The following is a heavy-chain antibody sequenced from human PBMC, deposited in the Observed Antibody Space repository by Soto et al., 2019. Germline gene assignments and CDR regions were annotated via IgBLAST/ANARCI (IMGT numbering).Heavy chain of an antibody. Sequence: GASVKVSCKASGGTFSSYAISWVRQAPGQGLEWMGGIIPIFGTASYAQKFQGRVTITADESTSTAYMELSSLRSEDTAVYYCASPRGNCSSTSCYRYGMDVWGQGTTVTVSS. CDR2: IIPIFGTA. CDR3: ASPRGNCSSTSCYRYGMDV. CDR1: GGTFSSYA. V-gene: IGHV1-69*13. D-gene: IGHD2-2*01. J-gene: IGHJ6*02.